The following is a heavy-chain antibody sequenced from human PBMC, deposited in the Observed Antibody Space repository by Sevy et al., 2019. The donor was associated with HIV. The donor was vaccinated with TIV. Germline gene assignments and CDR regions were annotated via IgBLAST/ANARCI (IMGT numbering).Heavy chain of an antibody. V-gene: IGHV3-30*04. CDR3: GRLVSCGGDCYYLDS. J-gene: IGHJ4*02. CDR1: GFTFSNYD. D-gene: IGHD2-21*02. Sequence: GGSLRLSCAASGFTFSNYDMHWVRQAPGKGLDWVAVISHDERYKNYAESVKVRFTISRDKFKNTLFLQMDSLRPEDTDVYFCGRLVSCGGDCYYLDSWGQGALVTVSS. CDR2: ISHDERYK.